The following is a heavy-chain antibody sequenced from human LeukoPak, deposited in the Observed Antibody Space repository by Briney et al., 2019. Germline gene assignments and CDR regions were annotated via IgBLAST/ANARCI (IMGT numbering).Heavy chain of an antibody. J-gene: IGHJ4*02. Sequence: RGSLRLSCAASGFTFSIYSMNWVRQAPGKGLEWVSSISSSSSYIYYADSVKGRFTISRDNAKNSQYMQMHSLRAEDTAVYYCARDAGATIGSSDYWGQGNLVTVSS. CDR1: GFTFSIYS. CDR2: ISSSSSYI. CDR3: ARDAGATIGSSDY. D-gene: IGHD1-26*01. V-gene: IGHV3-21*01.